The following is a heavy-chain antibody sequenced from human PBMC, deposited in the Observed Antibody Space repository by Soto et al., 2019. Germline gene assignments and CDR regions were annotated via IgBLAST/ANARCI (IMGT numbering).Heavy chain of an antibody. Sequence: RGEFLKTPWKGAGYSFTSFWIGWVRQMPRKGLEWMGIIYPGDSDTRYSPSFQGQVTISADKSISTAYLQWSSLKASDTAMYYCAAPQYYYGMDVWGQGTTVTVSS. J-gene: IGHJ6*02. CDR1: GYSFTSFW. V-gene: IGHV5-51*01. CDR2: IYPGDSDT. CDR3: AAPQYYYGMDV.